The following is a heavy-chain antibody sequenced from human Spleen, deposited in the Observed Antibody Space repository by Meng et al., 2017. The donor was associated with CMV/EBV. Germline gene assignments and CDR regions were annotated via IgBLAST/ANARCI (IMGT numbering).Heavy chain of an antibody. D-gene: IGHD3-16*01. CDR3: ARDRDGGGAFDI. CDR2: IGTAGDT. V-gene: IGHV3-13*01. CDR1: GFTFSSYD. J-gene: IGHJ3*02. Sequence: GGSLRLSCAASGFTFSSYDMHWVRQATGKGLEWVSAIGTAGDTYYPGSVKGRFTISRENAKNSLYLQMNSLRAGDTAVYYCARDRDGGGAFDIWGQGTMVTVSS.